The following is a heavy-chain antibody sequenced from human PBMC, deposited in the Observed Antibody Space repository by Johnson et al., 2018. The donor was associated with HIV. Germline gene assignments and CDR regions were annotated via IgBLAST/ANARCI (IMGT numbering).Heavy chain of an antibody. CDR3: AKEKDYGAFDI. CDR1: GFIFSTYG. Sequence: QVQLVESGGGVVQPGGSLRLSCVASGFIFSTYGMHWVRQAPGKGLEGLAFIRYDGSNEYYVDSVKGRFTISRDNSKNTLYLQMNSLRAEDTAMYYCAKEKDYGAFDIWGQGTMVTVSS. D-gene: IGHD3-16*01. J-gene: IGHJ3*02. CDR2: IRYDGSNE. V-gene: IGHV3-30*02.